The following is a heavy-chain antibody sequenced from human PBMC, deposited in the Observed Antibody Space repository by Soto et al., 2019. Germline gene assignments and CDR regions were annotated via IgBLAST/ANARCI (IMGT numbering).Heavy chain of an antibody. V-gene: IGHV3-7*03. CDR2: INADGSGT. CDR3: ARPGCGGGPCYSS. Sequence: EVQVMVESGGGLVQPGGSLRLSCVASGFSFTNSWMSWVRQIPGKGLEWVATINADGSGTHSVDSAEGRLSVSRDNSQASLYLQMNSLRPEDTAVYYCARPGCGGGPCYSSWGQGTQVTGSS. J-gene: IGHJ4*02. D-gene: IGHD2-15*01. CDR1: GFSFTNSW.